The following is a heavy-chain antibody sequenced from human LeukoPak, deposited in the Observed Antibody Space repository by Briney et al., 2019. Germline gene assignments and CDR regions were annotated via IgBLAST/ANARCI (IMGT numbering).Heavy chain of an antibody. CDR1: GGSISSYY. J-gene: IGHJ4*02. V-gene: IGHV4-59*01. Sequence: NPSETLSLTCTVSGGSISSYYWSWIRQPPGKGLEWIGYIYYSRSTNYNPSLKSRVTISVDTSKNQFSLKLSSVTAADTAVYYCARSRGLSDPFDYWGQGTLVTVSS. CDR2: IYYSRST. CDR3: ARSRGLSDPFDY.